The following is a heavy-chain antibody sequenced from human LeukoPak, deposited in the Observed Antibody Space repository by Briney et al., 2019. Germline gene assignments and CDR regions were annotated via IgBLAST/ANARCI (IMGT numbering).Heavy chain of an antibody. CDR1: GGSISNYY. V-gene: IGHV4-59*08. Sequence: SETLSLTCTVSGGSISNYYWSWIRQPPGKGLEWIGFIFYSGTTNYNPSLKSRVTISVDTSKNQFSLKLSSVTAADTAVYYCARVIPGGFDFWGQGTLVTVSS. CDR2: IFYSGTT. CDR3: ARVIPGGFDF. J-gene: IGHJ4*02. D-gene: IGHD3-16*01.